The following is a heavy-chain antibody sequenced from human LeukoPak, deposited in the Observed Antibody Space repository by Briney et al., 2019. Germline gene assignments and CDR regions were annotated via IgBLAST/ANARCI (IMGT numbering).Heavy chain of an antibody. J-gene: IGHJ4*02. CDR3: AVGHYDILTGEFDY. CDR1: GYTFTSYG. Sequence: GASVKVSCKASGYTFTSYGISWVRQAPGQGLEWMGWISAYNGNTNYAQKLQGRVTMTTDTSTSTAYMELRSLRSDDTAVYYCAVGHYDILTGEFDYWGQGTLVTVSS. CDR2: ISAYNGNT. V-gene: IGHV1-18*01. D-gene: IGHD3-9*01.